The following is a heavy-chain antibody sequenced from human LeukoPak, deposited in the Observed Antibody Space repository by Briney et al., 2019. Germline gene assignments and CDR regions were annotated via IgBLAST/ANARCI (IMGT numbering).Heavy chain of an antibody. V-gene: IGHV3-11*03. CDR1: GFTFSDYY. Sequence: GGSLRLSCAASGFTFSDYYMSWIRQAPGKGLQWISYISSGSSSTNYAVSVRGRFTISRGNAKKSLLLQMSSLRDEDTAVYYCARWRRQLAFDSWGQGTLVSVSS. D-gene: IGHD6-13*01. J-gene: IGHJ4*02. CDR2: ISSGSSST. CDR3: ARWRRQLAFDS.